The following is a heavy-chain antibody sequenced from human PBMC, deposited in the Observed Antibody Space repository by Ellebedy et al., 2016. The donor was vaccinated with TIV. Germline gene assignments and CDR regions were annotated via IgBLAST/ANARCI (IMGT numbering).Heavy chain of an antibody. CDR1: GGTFSSYA. Sequence: ASVKVSCKASGGTFSSYAISWVRQAPGQGLEWMGGIIPIFGTANYAQKFQGRVTITADESTSTAYMELSSLRSEDTAVYYCAAGFVVVPAALRNYYYGMDVWGQGTTVTVSS. CDR2: IIPIFGTA. V-gene: IGHV1-69*13. CDR3: AAGFVVVPAALRNYYYGMDV. D-gene: IGHD2-2*01. J-gene: IGHJ6*02.